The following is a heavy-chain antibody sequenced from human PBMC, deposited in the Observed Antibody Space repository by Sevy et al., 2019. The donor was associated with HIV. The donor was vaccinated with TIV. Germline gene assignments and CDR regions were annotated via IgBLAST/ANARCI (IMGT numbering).Heavy chain of an antibody. CDR2: IKKKTDGGTT. Sequence: GGSLRLSCAASGFTFSNAWMSWVRQAPGKGLEWVGRIKKKTDGGTTDYAAPVKGRFTIPRDDSKNTLYLQMNSLTTEDTAVYYCTTEGVSFRGVIIRTIPSNFDYWGQGTLVTVSS. CDR3: TTEGVSFRGVIIRTIPSNFDY. CDR1: GFTFSNAW. J-gene: IGHJ4*02. V-gene: IGHV3-15*01. D-gene: IGHD3-10*01.